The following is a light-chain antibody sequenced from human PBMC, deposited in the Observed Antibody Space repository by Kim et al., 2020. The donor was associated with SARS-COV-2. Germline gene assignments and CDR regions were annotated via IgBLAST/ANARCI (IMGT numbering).Light chain of an antibody. V-gene: IGKV3-20*01. CDR1: RSVSSSY. CDR3: QQYGNSPT. J-gene: IGKJ2*01. Sequence: CLCPGDRAPLSCGAGRSVSSSYLAWYQQKPGQAPRLLICGASSRATGIPDRFSGSGSRTDFTLTISRLDPEDFAVYYCQQYGNSPTFGQGTKLEI. CDR2: GAS.